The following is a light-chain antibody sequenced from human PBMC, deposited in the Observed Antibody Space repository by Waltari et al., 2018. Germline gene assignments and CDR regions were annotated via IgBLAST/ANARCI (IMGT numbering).Light chain of an antibody. CDR3: QHYVSLPAT. J-gene: IGKJ1*01. CDR2: GAS. V-gene: IGKV3-20*01. CDR1: QSVSRT. Sequence: EIVLTQSPGTLSLSPGERATLSCRASQSVSRTLAWYQQKPGQAPRLLLYGASTRATGIPERVSGGGSETDFSLTISRLEPEDFAVYYCQHYVSLPATFGQGTKVEIK.